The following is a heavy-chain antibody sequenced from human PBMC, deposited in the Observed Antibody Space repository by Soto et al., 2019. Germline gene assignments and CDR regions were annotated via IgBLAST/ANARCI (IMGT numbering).Heavy chain of an antibody. J-gene: IGHJ6*02. CDR3: VRQAKLTTVHANVGYYYGLDV. Sequence: GGSLRLSCAASGFTFSNYDMSWVRQAPGKGLAWVSVISDSGSGTYYADSVKGRFTISRDNSKNTLYLQMNSLRAEDTAVYYCVRQAKLTTVHANVGYYYGLDVWGQGTTVTVSS. D-gene: IGHD4-4*01. CDR1: GFTFSNYD. CDR2: ISDSGSGT. V-gene: IGHV3-23*01.